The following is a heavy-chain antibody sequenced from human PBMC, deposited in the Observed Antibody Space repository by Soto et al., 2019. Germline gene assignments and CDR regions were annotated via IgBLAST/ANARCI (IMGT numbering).Heavy chain of an antibody. D-gene: IGHD1-26*01. J-gene: IGHJ4*02. CDR1: GFTFSSYG. V-gene: IGHV3-30*18. Sequence: GGSLRLSCAASGFTFSSYGMHWVRQAPGKGLEWVAVISYDGSNKYYADSVKGRFTISRDYSKNTLYLQMNSLRAEDTAVYYCAKDHSSWELRLDHSDYWGQGTLVTVSS. CDR3: AKDHSSWELRLDHSDY. CDR2: ISYDGSNK.